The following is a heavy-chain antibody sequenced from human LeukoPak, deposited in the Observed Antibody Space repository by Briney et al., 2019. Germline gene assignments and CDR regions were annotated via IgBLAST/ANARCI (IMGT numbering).Heavy chain of an antibody. CDR1: GYSFTSYW. CDR3: ASVVYDYVWGSYRYKGYDAFDI. CDR2: IYPGDSDT. D-gene: IGHD3-16*02. J-gene: IGHJ3*02. Sequence: GESLKISCKGSGYSFTSYWIGWVRQMPGKGLEWMGIIYPGDSDTRYSPSFQGQVTISADKSISTAYLRWSSLKASDTAMYYCASVVYDYVWGSYRYKGYDAFDIWGQGTMVTVSS. V-gene: IGHV5-51*01.